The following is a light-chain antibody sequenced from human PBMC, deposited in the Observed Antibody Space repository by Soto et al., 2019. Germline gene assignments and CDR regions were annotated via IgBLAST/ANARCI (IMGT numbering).Light chain of an antibody. CDR3: TYSTSSSRLYV. V-gene: IGLV2-14*01. J-gene: IGLJ1*01. CDR1: SSDVGGYNY. CDR2: DVS. Sequence: QSALTQPASVSGSPGQSITISCTGTSSDVGGYNYVSWYQQHPGKAPKLMIYDVSKRPSGVSNRFSGSKSGNTASLTISGLQDEDDADYYCTYSTSSSRLYVFGAGTKLTVL.